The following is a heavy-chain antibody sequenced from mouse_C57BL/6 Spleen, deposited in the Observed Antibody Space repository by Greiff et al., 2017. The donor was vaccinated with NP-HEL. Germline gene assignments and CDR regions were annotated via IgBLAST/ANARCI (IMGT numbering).Heavy chain of an antibody. V-gene: IGHV5-9*04. CDR3: EWCTTVPRYAVDY. CDR2: ISGGGGNT. J-gene: IGHJ4*01. Sequence: EVQVVQSGAGLVKPGASLKLSCAASGFTFSSYTMPWVRQTPEKRLEWVATISGGGGNTYYPDSVQGRSTISRDNAENTLYLQLSSLRTEETAVYYCEWCTTVPRYAVDYWGQGTTVTVSS. CDR1: GFTFSSYT. D-gene: IGHD1-1*01.